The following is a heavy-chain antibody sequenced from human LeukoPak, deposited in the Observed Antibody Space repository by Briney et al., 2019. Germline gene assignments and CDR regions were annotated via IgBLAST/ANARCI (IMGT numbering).Heavy chain of an antibody. CDR3: ARDLFNWNDVLGSYFDY. Sequence: GGSLRLSCAASGLIFSGSAMHWVRQAPGKGLEWVGRMRSKANNYATGYSPSVIGRFTISRDNSKNTLYLQMNSLRAEGTAVYYCARDLFNWNDVLGSYFDYWGQGTLVTVSS. J-gene: IGHJ4*02. V-gene: IGHV3-73*01. CDR1: GLIFSGSA. D-gene: IGHD1-1*01. CDR2: MRSKANNYAT.